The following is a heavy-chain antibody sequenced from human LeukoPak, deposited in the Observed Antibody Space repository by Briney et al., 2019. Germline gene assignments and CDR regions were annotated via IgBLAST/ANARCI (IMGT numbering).Heavy chain of an antibody. CDR2: IYTGGSP. CDR3: VPLTDGSVDY. CDR1: TFTVSTNY. J-gene: IGHJ4*02. D-gene: IGHD3-10*01. V-gene: IGHV3-66*01. Sequence: GGSLRLSCAASTFTVSTNYMTCVRQAPGKGLEWVSMIYTGGSPYYADSVKGRFTISRDNSKNTLNLQMNSLRAEDTAVYYCVPLTDGSVDYWGQGTLVTVSS.